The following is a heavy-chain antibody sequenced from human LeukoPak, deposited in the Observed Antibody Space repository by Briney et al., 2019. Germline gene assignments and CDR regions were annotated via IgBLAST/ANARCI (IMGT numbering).Heavy chain of an antibody. CDR2: IYTGGST. CDR1: GGSISRYY. V-gene: IGHV4-4*07. J-gene: IGHJ3*02. CDR3: ARDLGPLGGYSYGYDAFDI. Sequence: SETLSLTCTVSGGSISRYYWSWIRQPAGKGLEWIGRIYTGGSTNYNPSLKSRVSMSVDTSKNQFSLKLTSVTAADTAVYYCARDLGPLGGYSYGYDAFDIWGQGTMVTVSS. D-gene: IGHD5-18*01.